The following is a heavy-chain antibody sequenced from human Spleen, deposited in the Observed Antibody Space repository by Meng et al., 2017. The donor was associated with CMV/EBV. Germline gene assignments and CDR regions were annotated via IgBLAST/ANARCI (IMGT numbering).Heavy chain of an antibody. D-gene: IGHD4-11*01. V-gene: IGHV3-30*04. J-gene: IGHJ4*02. CDR1: GFTFSSYA. CDR3: AKDPLHVYYFDY. Sequence: GESLKISCAASGFTFSSYAMHWVRQAPGKGLEWVAVISYDGSNKYYADSVKGRFTISRDNYKNTLYLQMNSLRAEDTAVYYCAKDPLHVYYFDYWGQGTLVTVSS. CDR2: ISYDGSNK.